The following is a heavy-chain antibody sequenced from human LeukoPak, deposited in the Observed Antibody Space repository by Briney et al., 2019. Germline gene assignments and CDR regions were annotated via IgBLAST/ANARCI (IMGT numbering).Heavy chain of an antibody. D-gene: IGHD3-22*01. J-gene: IGHJ4*02. CDR3: ARSITMIVVDSHSGFDY. V-gene: IGHV1-2*02. CDR2: INPNSGGT. Sequence: ASVKVSCKASGYTFTGYYMHWVRQAPGQGLEWMGWINPNSGGTNYAQKFQGRVTMTRDTSISTAYMELSRLRSDDTAVYYCARSITMIVVDSHSGFDYWGQGTLVTVSS. CDR1: GYTFTGYY.